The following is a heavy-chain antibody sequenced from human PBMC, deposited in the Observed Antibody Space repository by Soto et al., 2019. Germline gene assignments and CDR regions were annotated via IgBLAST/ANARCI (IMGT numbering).Heavy chain of an antibody. CDR2: IHDTATT. V-gene: IGHV4-30-4*01. CDR3: ASQYYDFSSGALDF. Sequence: QVQLQESGPGLVKPSQTLSLTCTVSGGSISSDDYYWSWIRQPPGKGLEWIGDIHDTATTSYSPSLKSRLTLSVATSKNQFSLTLRSGTAADTAVYFCASQYYDFSSGALDFWGQGILVTVSS. J-gene: IGHJ4*02. CDR1: GGSISSDDYY. D-gene: IGHD3-3*01.